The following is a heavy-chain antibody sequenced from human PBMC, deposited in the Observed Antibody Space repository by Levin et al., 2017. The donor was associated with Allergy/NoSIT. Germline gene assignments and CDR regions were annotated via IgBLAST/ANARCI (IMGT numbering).Heavy chain of an antibody. J-gene: IGHJ6*02. V-gene: IGHV3-30*04. Sequence: GGSLRLSCVASGFTFSDYAMHWARQAPGRGLEWVAVISYNGNIKYNADSVQGRLTISRSNSNNTLYLQMNSLRVEDTGVYYCARDYWTNTTTRDGTDVWGQGTTVTVSS. CDR1: GFTFSDYA. D-gene: IGHD1-1*01. CDR2: ISYNGNIK. CDR3: ARDYWTNTTTRDGTDV.